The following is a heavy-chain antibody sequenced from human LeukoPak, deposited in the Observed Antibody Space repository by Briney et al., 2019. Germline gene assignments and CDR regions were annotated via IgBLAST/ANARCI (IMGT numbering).Heavy chain of an antibody. CDR2: ISGSGGST. CDR1: GFTFSSYA. V-gene: IGHV3-23*01. CDR3: AKDLGLSCSWSYFDY. D-gene: IGHD6-13*01. Sequence: GGSLRLSCAASGFTFSSYAMSWVRQAPGKGLEWVSAISGSGGSTYYADSVKGRFTISRDNSKNTLYLQMNSLRAEDTAVYYCAKDLGLSCSWSYFDYWGQGTLVTVSS. J-gene: IGHJ4*02.